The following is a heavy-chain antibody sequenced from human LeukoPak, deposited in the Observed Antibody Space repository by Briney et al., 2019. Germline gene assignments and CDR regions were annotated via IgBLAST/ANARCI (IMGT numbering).Heavy chain of an antibody. CDR1: GFTFSSYA. CDR3: AKGRVPAAIHPVDY. Sequence: PGGSLRLSCAASGFTFSSYAMHWVRQAPGKGLEYVSAIGSNGGSTYYANSVKGRFTIYRDNSKNTLYLQMGSLRAEDMAVYYCAKGRVPAAIHPVDYWGQGTLVTVSS. V-gene: IGHV3-64*01. J-gene: IGHJ4*02. D-gene: IGHD2-2*02. CDR2: IGSNGGST.